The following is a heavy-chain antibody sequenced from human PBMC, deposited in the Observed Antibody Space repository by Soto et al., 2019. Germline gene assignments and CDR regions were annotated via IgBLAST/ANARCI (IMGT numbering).Heavy chain of an antibody. Sequence: SLRLSCAAFGFSFSDYEMNWVRQAAGKGLEWLSYISSASSTIYYADTVKGRFTISRDNAKRPLYLQMNSLRVDDSAVYYCARGGSWYTFDYWGQGSLVTVSS. CDR2: ISSASSTI. J-gene: IGHJ4*02. CDR3: ARGGSWYTFDY. D-gene: IGHD6-13*01. CDR1: GFSFSDYE. V-gene: IGHV3-48*03.